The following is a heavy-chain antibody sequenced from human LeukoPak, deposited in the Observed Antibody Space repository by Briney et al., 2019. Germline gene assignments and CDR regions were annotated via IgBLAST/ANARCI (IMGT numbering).Heavy chain of an antibody. Sequence: GGSLRLSCAASGFTFSDYYMSWVRQAPGKGLEWVSAISGSGSYTDYADSVKGRFTLSRDNSKNTLYLQMNSLKIEDTAVYYCTAERGSYYVFWGQGTLVTVSS. D-gene: IGHD1-26*01. CDR1: GFTFSDYY. V-gene: IGHV3-23*01. CDR2: ISGSGSYT. CDR3: TAERGSYYVF. J-gene: IGHJ4*02.